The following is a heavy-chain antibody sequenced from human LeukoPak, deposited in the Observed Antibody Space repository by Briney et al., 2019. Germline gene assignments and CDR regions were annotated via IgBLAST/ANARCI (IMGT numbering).Heavy chain of an antibody. D-gene: IGHD3-3*01. CDR1: GYTFTSYG. CDR2: ISAYNGNT. V-gene: IGHV1-18*01. Sequence: GASVKVSCKASGYTFTSYGISWVRQAPGQGLEWMGWISAYNGNTNYAQKLQGRVTMTTDTSTSTAYMELRSLRSDDTAVYYCARVVTIFGVVIPNYFDYWGQGTLVTVSS. J-gene: IGHJ4*02. CDR3: ARVVTIFGVVIPNYFDY.